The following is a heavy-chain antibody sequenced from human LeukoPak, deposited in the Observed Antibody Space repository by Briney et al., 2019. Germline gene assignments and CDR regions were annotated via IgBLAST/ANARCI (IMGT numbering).Heavy chain of an antibody. Sequence: GGSLRLSCAASGFIFSDYYMRWIRQAPGKGLEWLSYISSSGSTIYYADSVKGRFTNSRDNAKNSLYLQMNSLRAEDTAVYYCARDRAYGSGSYFDYWGQGTPVTVSS. CDR3: ARDRAYGSGSYFDY. CDR2: ISSSGSTI. CDR1: GFIFSDYY. D-gene: IGHD3-10*01. V-gene: IGHV3-11*04. J-gene: IGHJ4*02.